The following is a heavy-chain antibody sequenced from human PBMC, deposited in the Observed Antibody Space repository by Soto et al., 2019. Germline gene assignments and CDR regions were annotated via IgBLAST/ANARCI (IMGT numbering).Heavy chain of an antibody. V-gene: IGHV2-5*02. D-gene: IGHD3-3*01. CDR1: GFSLSTSGVG. CDR2: IYWDYVK. J-gene: IGHJ5*02. Sequence: QITLKESGPTLVKPTQTLTLTCTFSGFSLSTSGVGVGWIRQPPGKALDWLALIYWDYVKRYNPSLKSRLPFTTGTSENQVVLTMINMDSVDTSTYHCAHSLLREDFWSPSGSTGSSWFEPWSQGTLVTVSS. CDR3: AHSLLREDFWSPSGSTGSSWFEP.